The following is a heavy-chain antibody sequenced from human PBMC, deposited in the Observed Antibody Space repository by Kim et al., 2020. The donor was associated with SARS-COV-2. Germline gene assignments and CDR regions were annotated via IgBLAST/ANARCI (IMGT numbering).Heavy chain of an antibody. CDR1: GFTFSSYW. J-gene: IGHJ6*03. Sequence: GGSLRLSCAASGFTFSSYWMSWVRQAPGKGLEWVANIKQDGSEKYYVDSVKGRFTISRDNAKNSLYLQMNSLRAEDTAVYYCARRIGQPENIPYYYYYMDVWGKGTTVTVSS. D-gene: IGHD3-16*01. V-gene: IGHV3-7*01. CDR3: ARRIGQPENIPYYYYYMDV. CDR2: IKQDGSEK.